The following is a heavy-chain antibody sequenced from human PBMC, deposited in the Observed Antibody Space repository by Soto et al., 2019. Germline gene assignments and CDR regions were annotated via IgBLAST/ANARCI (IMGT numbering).Heavy chain of an antibody. J-gene: IGHJ6*02. CDR2: IYYSGST. Sequence: SETLSLTCTVSGGSISSYYWSWIRQPPGKGLEWIGYIYYSGSTNYNPSLKSRVTISVDTSKNQFSLKLSSVTAADTAVYYCERQMRGATISIYYYGMDVWGQGTTVTVSS. V-gene: IGHV4-59*01. D-gene: IGHD5-12*01. CDR3: ERQMRGATISIYYYGMDV. CDR1: GGSISSYY.